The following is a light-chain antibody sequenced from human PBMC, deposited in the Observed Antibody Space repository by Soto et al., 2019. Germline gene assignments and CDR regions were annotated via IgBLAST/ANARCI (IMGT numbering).Light chain of an antibody. V-gene: IGLV2-8*01. CDR2: EVS. CDR1: SSDVGGYNY. Sequence: QSDLTQPPSSSVSPGQSVTISCTGTSSDVGGYNYVSWYQLHPGKAPKLMIFEVSRRPSGVPDRFSGSKSGNTASLTVSGLQAEDEADYYCSSYAGSNTYVFGTGTKVTVL. CDR3: SSYAGSNTYV. J-gene: IGLJ1*01.